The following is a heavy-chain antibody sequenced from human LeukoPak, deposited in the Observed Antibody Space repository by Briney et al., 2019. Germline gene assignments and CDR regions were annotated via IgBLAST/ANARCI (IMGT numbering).Heavy chain of an antibody. D-gene: IGHD4-17*01. Sequence: SETLSLTCAVSGGSISSGGYSWSWIRQPPGKGLEWIGYIYHSGSTYYNPSLKSRVTISVDRSKNQFSLKLSSVTAADTAVYYCARANHDHGDLNFDYWGQGTLVTVSS. CDR3: ARANHDHGDLNFDY. CDR2: IYHSGST. V-gene: IGHV4-30-2*01. CDR1: GGSISSGGYS. J-gene: IGHJ4*02.